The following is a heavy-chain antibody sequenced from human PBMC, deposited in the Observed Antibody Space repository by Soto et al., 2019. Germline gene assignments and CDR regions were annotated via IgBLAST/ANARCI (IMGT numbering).Heavy chain of an antibody. Sequence: GESLKISCKGSGYSFTSYWIGWARQMPGKGLEWMGIIYPGNSDTRYSPSFQGQVTISADKSISTAYLQWSSLKASDTAMYYCARTAAAGKYYNGMDGWGQGTTDTVSS. V-gene: IGHV5-51*01. CDR1: GYSFTSYW. CDR2: IYPGNSDT. J-gene: IGHJ6*02. D-gene: IGHD6-13*01. CDR3: ARTAAAGKYYNGMDG.